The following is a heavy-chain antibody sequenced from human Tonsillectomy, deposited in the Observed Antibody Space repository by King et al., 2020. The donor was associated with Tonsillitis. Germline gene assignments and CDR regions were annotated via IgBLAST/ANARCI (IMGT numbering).Heavy chain of an antibody. CDR2: IYPGDSDT. CDR3: ARNIAVAGDHYYYSGMDV. CDR1: GYRFTNYW. Sequence: QLVQSGAEVKKPGESLKISCKGSGYRFTNYWIGWVRQMPGKGLEWMGIIYPGDSDTRYSPSFQGQVTISADKSISTAYLQWSSLKASDTAMYYCARNIAVAGDHYYYSGMDVWGQGNTVIVSS. J-gene: IGHJ6*02. D-gene: IGHD6-19*01. V-gene: IGHV5-51*01.